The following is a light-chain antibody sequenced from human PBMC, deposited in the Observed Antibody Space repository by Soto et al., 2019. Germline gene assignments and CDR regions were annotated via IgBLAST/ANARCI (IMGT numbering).Light chain of an antibody. CDR3: SSYTNTYAVL. Sequence: QSVLTQPPSVSGSPGQSVTLSCTGTSSDVGTYNRVSWYQQPPGTAPKLMIFEVNNRPSGVPDRFSGSKSGNTASLTISGLQAEDEADYYCSSYTNTYAVLFGGGTKLTVL. J-gene: IGLJ2*01. CDR1: SSDVGTYNR. CDR2: EVN. V-gene: IGLV2-18*02.